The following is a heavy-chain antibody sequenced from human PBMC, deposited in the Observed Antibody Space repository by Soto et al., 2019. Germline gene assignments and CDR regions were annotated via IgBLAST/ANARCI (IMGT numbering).Heavy chain of an antibody. J-gene: IGHJ4*02. Sequence: EVQLVESGGGLVQPGGSLRLSCAASGFTFSSYSMNWVRQAPGKGLEWVSYISSSSSTIYYADSVKGRFTISRDNAKNSLYLQLNSLRDEDTAVYYCARDRYSSSWTKKYYFDYWGQGTLVTVSS. CDR1: GFTFSSYS. D-gene: IGHD6-13*01. CDR2: ISSSSSTI. CDR3: ARDRYSSSWTKKYYFDY. V-gene: IGHV3-48*02.